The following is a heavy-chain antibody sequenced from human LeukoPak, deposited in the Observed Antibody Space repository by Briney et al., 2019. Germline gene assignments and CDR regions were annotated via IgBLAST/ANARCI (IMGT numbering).Heavy chain of an antibody. CDR2: MNPNSGNT. D-gene: IGHD5-12*01. J-gene: IGHJ4*02. CDR1: GYTFTSYD. V-gene: IGHV1-8*01. CDR3: ARDRGYSGYDSLNN. Sequence: ASVKVSCKASGYTFTSYDINWVRQATGQGLEWMGWMNPNSGNTGYAQKFQGRVTMTRNTSISTAYMELSSLRSEDTAVYYCARDRGYSGYDSLNNWGQGTLVTVSS.